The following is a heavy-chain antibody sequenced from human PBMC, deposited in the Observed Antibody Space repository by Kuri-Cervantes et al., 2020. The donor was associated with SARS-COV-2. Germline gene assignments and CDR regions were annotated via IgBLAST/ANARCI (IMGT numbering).Heavy chain of an antibody. J-gene: IGHJ4*02. CDR2: IWYDGSNK. V-gene: IGHV3-33*01. CDR1: GSTFSSYG. Sequence: GGSLRLSCAASGSTFSSYGMHWVRQAPGKGLEWVAVIWYDGSNKYYADSVKGRFTISRDNSNNTLYLQMNSLRDEDTSVYYCARVWIAAAGTGFDLWGQGTLVTVSS. CDR3: ARVWIAAAGTGFDL. D-gene: IGHD6-13*01.